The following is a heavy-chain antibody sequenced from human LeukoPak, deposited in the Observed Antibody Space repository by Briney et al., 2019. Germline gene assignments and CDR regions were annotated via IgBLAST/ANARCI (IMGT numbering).Heavy chain of an antibody. CDR1: GYTFTSYG. CDR2: IIPIFGTA. Sequence: SVKVSCKASGYTFTSYGISWVRQAPGQGLEWMGGIIPIFGTANYAQKFQGRVTITTDESTSTAYMELSSLRSEDTAVYYCARDGVYSYGNYYYYYMDVWGKGTTVTVSS. D-gene: IGHD5-18*01. V-gene: IGHV1-69*05. CDR3: ARDGVYSYGNYYYYYMDV. J-gene: IGHJ6*03.